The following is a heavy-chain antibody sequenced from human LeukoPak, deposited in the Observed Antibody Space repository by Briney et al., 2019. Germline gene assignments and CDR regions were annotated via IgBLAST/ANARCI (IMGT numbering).Heavy chain of an antibody. CDR3: ARDKDSSGYYLKRPFDY. Sequence: GASVKVSCKASGYTFTTYAISWVRQAPGQGLEWMGWISAYNGNTKYAQKLQGRVTMTTDTSTSTAYMELRSLRSDDTAVYYCARDKDSSGYYLKRPFDYWGQGTLVTVSS. J-gene: IGHJ4*02. D-gene: IGHD3-22*01. CDR2: ISAYNGNT. V-gene: IGHV1-18*01. CDR1: GYTFTTYA.